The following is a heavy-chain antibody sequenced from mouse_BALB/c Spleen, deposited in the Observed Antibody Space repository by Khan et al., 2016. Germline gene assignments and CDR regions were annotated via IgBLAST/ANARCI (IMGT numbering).Heavy chain of an antibody. V-gene: IGHV5-17*02. J-gene: IGHJ4*01. CDR3: ARKGARKSYAMDY. Sequence: LVESGGGLVQPGGSRKLSCAASGFTFSSFGMHWVRQAPEKGLEWVAYISSGSSTIYYTDTMKGRFTISRDNPKNTRFLQMTRLSTEDAAMDYCARKGARKSYAMDYWGQGTSVTVSS. CDR2: ISSGSSTI. CDR1: GFTFSSFG.